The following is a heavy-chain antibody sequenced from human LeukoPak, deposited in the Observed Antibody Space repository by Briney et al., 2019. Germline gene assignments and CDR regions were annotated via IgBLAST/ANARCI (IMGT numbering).Heavy chain of an antibody. Sequence: QAGGSLRLSCAASAFTFSSYEMNWVRQAPGKGLEWASYISSTGSNIYYSDSVKGRFTISRDNAKNSLYLQMNSVRAEDTAVYYCARGGRGYSFAQADYWGQGTLVTVSS. CDR2: ISSTGSNI. V-gene: IGHV3-48*03. CDR3: ARGGRGYSFAQADY. CDR1: AFTFSSYE. J-gene: IGHJ4*02. D-gene: IGHD5-18*01.